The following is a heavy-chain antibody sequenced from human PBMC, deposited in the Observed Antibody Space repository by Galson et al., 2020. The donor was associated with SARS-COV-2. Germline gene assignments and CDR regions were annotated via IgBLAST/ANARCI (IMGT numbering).Heavy chain of an antibody. Sequence: KMSGPTLVKPTQTLTLTCSFSGTSLTVRGVHVGWFRQPPRKALEWLALIYWADDKHYSPSLQSRLTITKDTSKNQVVLTMTNVDPADTVTYYCAHRRGGWDNNSGHDAFDIWGQGTMVTVSS. CDR2: IYWADDK. D-gene: IGHD3-22*01. V-gene: IGHV2-5*02. J-gene: IGHJ3*02. CDR1: GTSLTVRGVH. CDR3: AHRRGGWDNNSGHDAFDI.